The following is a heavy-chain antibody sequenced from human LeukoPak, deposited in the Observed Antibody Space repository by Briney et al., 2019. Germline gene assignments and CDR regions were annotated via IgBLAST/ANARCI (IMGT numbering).Heavy chain of an antibody. CDR1: GGSISSSSYY. CDR2: GYYSGST. Sequence: SETLSLTCTVSGGSISSSSYYWGWIRQPPGKGLEWIGSGYYSGSTYYNPSLKSRVTISVDTSKNQFSLKLSSVTAADTAVYYCAREGPYYVWGSYRKHYFDYWGQGTLVTVSS. D-gene: IGHD3-16*02. V-gene: IGHV4-39*07. J-gene: IGHJ4*02. CDR3: AREGPYYVWGSYRKHYFDY.